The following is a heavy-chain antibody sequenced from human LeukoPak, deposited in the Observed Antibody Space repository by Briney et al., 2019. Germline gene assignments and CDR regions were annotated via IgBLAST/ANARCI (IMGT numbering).Heavy chain of an antibody. D-gene: IGHD6-19*01. V-gene: IGHV3-33*01. J-gene: IGHJ4*02. CDR3: ASFSGSGYYFDY. CDR1: GFTFSSYG. CDR2: IWYDGSNK. Sequence: PGGSLRLSCAASGFTFSSYGMHWVRQAPGKGLEWVAVIWYDGSNKYYADSVKGRFTISRDNSKNTLYLQMNSLGAEDTAVYYCASFSGSGYYFDYWGQGTLVTVSS.